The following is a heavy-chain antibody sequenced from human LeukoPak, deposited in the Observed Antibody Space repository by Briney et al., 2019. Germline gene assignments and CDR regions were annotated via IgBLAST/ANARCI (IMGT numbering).Heavy chain of an antibody. D-gene: IGHD1-14*01. CDR3: AGMRITTPTVRTLDY. CDR1: GGSGDSINTYY. J-gene: IGHJ4*02. Sequence: PSETLSLTCTVSGGSGDSINTYYWTWIRQPPGKGLEWIGFIYYTGSTNYNPSLKSRVTISVDTSKNQFSLKLSSVTAADTAVYYCAGMRITTPTVRTLDYWGQGTLVTVSS. V-gene: IGHV4-59*01. CDR2: IYYTGST.